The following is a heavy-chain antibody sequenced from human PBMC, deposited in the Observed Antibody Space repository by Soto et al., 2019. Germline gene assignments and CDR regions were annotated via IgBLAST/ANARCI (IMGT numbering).Heavy chain of an antibody. CDR2: MNPNSGNT. CDR1: GDRYTSYD. CDR3: ARGGVFFFAAPTNPFDY. Sequence: ASGKVCCKACGDRYTSYDINWVRQATGQGLEWMGWMNPNSGNTGYAQKFQGRVTMTRNTSISTAYMELSSLRSEDTAVYYCARGGVFFFAAPTNPFDYWGQGTLVTVS. V-gene: IGHV1-8*01. J-gene: IGHJ4*02. D-gene: IGHD3-10*01.